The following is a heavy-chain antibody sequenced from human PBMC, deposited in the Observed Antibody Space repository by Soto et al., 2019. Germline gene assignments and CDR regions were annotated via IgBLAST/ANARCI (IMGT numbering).Heavy chain of an antibody. Sequence: QISWKGSGPTLVKPTQTLTQTCTFTGFSLSTRGGGVGWIRQPPGKALEWLALIYWDDDKRYSPSLKSRLTITKDTSRNHVVLTMTNMDPVDTATYYCAHKGEGSRGFKYWGQGTLVIVSS. J-gene: IGHJ4*02. CDR1: GFSLSTRGGG. CDR2: IYWDDDK. V-gene: IGHV2-5*02. CDR3: AHKGEGSRGFKY. D-gene: IGHD1-26*01.